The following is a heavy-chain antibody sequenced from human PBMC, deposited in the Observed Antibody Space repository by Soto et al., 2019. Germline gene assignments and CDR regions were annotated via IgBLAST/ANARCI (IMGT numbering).Heavy chain of an antibody. CDR1: GFPFKNYW. J-gene: IGHJ3*02. V-gene: IGHV3-7*01. D-gene: IGHD6-19*01. Sequence: HPGGSLRLSCVASGFPFKNYWMTWVRQAPGKGLEWVANIKHDGSERYSVDSVKGRFTISRDNAKNSLFLQMNSLRVEDTAVYYCARDLWGWATGWPSDAFDIWGQGTTVTVSS. CDR2: IKHDGSER. CDR3: ARDLWGWATGWPSDAFDI.